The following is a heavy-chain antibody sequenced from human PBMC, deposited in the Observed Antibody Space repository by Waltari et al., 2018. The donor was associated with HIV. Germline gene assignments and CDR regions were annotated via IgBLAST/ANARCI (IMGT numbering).Heavy chain of an antibody. Sequence: QLLLQESGPGLVRPSETLSLTCTVTGPSLSSRRHYWGWVRQPPGKGLEWIVSTMYSGSTYNNPSLKSRVAISVDTSRNQFSLNLTSVTAADTALYYCARHDGTSYYFGSDMNPRPFSFWFASWGQGILVTVSS. CDR2: TMYSGST. CDR3: ARHDGTSYYFGSDMNPRPFSFWFAS. V-gene: IGHV4-39*01. J-gene: IGHJ5*01. D-gene: IGHD3-10*01. CDR1: GPSLSSRRHY.